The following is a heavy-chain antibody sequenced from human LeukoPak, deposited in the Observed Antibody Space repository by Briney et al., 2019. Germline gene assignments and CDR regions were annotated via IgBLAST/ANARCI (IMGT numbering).Heavy chain of an antibody. CDR1: GFIFGAYA. Sequence: PGGSLRLTCAASGFIFGAYALHWVRQAPGEGLEWVAVISYDGSNKYYVDSVKGRITISRDKSKNTVYLQMNSLRVEDTAVYYCARDAGTDGTYFDYWGQGTLVTVSS. CDR2: ISYDGSNK. J-gene: IGHJ4*02. V-gene: IGHV3-30*04. CDR3: ARDAGTDGTYFDY. D-gene: IGHD1-1*01.